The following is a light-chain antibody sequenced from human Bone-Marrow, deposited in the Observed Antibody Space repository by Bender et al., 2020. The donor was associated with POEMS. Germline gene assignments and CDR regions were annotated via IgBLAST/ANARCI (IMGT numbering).Light chain of an antibody. J-gene: IGLJ1*01. CDR1: SSDIGGHNS. Sequence: QSALTQPRSVSGSPGQSVTISCTGTSSDIGGHNSVSWYQHHPGKAPKLMIYDATNRPLGVSDRFSGSKSGNTASLTISGLQPEDEADYYCCSFAGVGVFGSGTTVTVL. CDR3: CSFAGVGV. CDR2: DAT. V-gene: IGLV2-11*01.